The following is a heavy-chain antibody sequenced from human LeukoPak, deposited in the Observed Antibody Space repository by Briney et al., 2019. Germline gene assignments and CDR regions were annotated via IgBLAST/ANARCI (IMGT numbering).Heavy chain of an antibody. J-gene: IGHJ4*02. V-gene: IGHV1-18*01. D-gene: IGHD3-10*01. Sequence: ASVKVSCKASGYTFTCYGISWVRQAPGQGLEWMGWISAYNGNTNYAQKLQGRVTMTTDTSTSTAYMELRSLRSDDTAVYYCARAGITMVRGVIITKYYFDYWGQGTLVTVSS. CDR1: GYTFTCYG. CDR3: ARAGITMVRGVIITKYYFDY. CDR2: ISAYNGNT.